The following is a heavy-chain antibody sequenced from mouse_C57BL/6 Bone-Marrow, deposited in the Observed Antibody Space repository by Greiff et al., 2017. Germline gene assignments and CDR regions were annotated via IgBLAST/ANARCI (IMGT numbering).Heavy chain of an antibody. V-gene: IGHV1-5*01. Sequence: DVQLQESGTVLARPGASVKMSCKTSGYTFTSYWMHWVKQRPGQGLEWIGAIYPGNSDTSYNQKFKGKAKLTAVTSASTAYMELSSLTNEDSAVYYCTGYDYDVGAWFAYWGQGTLVTVSA. CDR3: TGYDYDVGAWFAY. D-gene: IGHD2-4*01. CDR2: IYPGNSDT. J-gene: IGHJ3*01. CDR1: GYTFTSYW.